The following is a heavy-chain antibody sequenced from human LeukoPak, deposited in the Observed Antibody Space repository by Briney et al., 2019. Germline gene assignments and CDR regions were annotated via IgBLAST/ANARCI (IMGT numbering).Heavy chain of an antibody. J-gene: IGHJ6*03. CDR3: ARDPGDYSNYVLRISNYYYYYYMDV. CDR2: INPSGGST. V-gene: IGHV1-46*01. CDR1: GYTFTSYH. Sequence: ASVKVSCKASGYTFTSYHMHWVRQAPGQGLEWMGIINPSGGSTSYAQKFQGRVTMTRDMSTSTVYMELSSLRSEDTAVYYCARDPGDYSNYVLRISNYYYYYYMDVWGKGTTVTVSS. D-gene: IGHD4-11*01.